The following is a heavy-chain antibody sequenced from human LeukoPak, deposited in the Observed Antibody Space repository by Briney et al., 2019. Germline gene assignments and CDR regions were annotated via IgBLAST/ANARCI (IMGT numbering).Heavy chain of an antibody. V-gene: IGHV3-23*01. CDR3: AKAQAADYNYYFDY. D-gene: IGHD1-1*01. Sequence: GGSLRLSCAASGFTFSSYWMHWVRQAPGKGLEWVSAISGSGGSTYYADSVKGRFTISRDNSKNTLYLHMNSLRVEDTAVYYCAKAQAADYNYYFDYWGQGTLVTVSS. J-gene: IGHJ4*02. CDR1: GFTFSSYW. CDR2: ISGSGGST.